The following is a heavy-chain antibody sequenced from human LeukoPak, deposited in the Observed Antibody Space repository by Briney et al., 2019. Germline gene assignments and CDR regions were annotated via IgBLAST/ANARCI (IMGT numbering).Heavy chain of an antibody. J-gene: IGHJ4*02. CDR2: IIPIFGTA. Sequence: SVKVSCKASGYTFTGYYMHWVRQAPGQGLEWMGGIIPIFGTANYAQKFQGRVTITADKSTSTAYMELSSLRSEDTAVYYCAGGAALYYYDSSGYLIFDYWGQGTLVTVSS. CDR1: GYTFTGYY. D-gene: IGHD3-22*01. CDR3: AGGAALYYYDSSGYLIFDY. V-gene: IGHV1-69*06.